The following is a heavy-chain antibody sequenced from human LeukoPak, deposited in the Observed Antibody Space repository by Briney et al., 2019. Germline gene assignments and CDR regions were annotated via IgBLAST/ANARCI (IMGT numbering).Heavy chain of an antibody. V-gene: IGHV3-48*01. CDR2: ISTSSITK. D-gene: IGHD6-19*01. J-gene: IGHJ4*02. CDR1: VFTLSNYN. CDR3: AKVRWDNSGWYYLDN. Sequence: GGSLRLSCAASVFTLSNYNMNWVRQAPGKGLEGVSYISTSSITKYYADSVKGRFTISRDNARNSLYLQMNSLRAEDTAVYYCAKVRWDNSGWYYLDNWGQGTLVTVSS.